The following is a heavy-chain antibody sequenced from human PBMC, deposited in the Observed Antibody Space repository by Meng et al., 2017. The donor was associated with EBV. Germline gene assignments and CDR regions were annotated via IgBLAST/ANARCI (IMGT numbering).Heavy chain of an antibody. D-gene: IGHD6-19*01. CDR2: INPNSGGT. CDR1: GYTFTGYY. Sequence: QVQLVQSRAEVKKPGASVKASCKASGYTFTGYYMHWVRQAPGQGLEWMGRINPNSGGTNYAQKFQGRVTMTRDTSISTAYMELSRLRSDDTAVYYCARVGIAVAGTGDYWGQGTLVTVSS. V-gene: IGHV1-2*06. CDR3: ARVGIAVAGTGDY. J-gene: IGHJ4*02.